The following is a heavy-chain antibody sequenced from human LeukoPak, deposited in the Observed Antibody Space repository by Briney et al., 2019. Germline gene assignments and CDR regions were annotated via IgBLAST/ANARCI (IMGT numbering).Heavy chain of an antibody. J-gene: IGHJ6*02. CDR3: ARDYYYGSGSYFGPLYYYYYGMDV. V-gene: IGHV3-21*05. CDR1: GFTFSSYS. D-gene: IGHD3-10*01. Sequence: GGSLRLSCAASGFTFSSYSMNWVRQAPGKGLEWVSYISSSSSYIYYADSVKGRFTISRDNSKNTLYLQMNSLRAEDTAVYYCARDYYYGSGSYFGPLYYYYYGMDVWGQGTTVTVSS. CDR2: ISSSSSYI.